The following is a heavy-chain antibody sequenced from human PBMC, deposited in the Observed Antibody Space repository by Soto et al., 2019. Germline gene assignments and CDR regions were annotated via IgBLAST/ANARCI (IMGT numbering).Heavy chain of an antibody. CDR3: AKNPGYYYDSTGYHFDY. D-gene: IGHD3-22*01. CDR2: ISYGGGTT. J-gene: IGHJ4*02. CDR1: EFTFSNYA. V-gene: IGHV3-23*01. Sequence: PGGSLRLSCAASEFTFSNYAMSWVRQAPGKGLEWVSAISYGGGTTYYADSVKGRFTISRDNSKNTLYLQMNSLRAEDTAVYYCAKNPGYYYDSTGYHFDYCGQGTLVTVYS.